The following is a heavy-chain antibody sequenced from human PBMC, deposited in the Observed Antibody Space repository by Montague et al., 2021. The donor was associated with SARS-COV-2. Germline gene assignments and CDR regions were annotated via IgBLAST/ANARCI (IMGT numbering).Heavy chain of an antibody. CDR1: GDSVNRNY. CDR2: IFYSGGT. Sequence: SETLSLTCSVSGDSVNRNYWSWVRQPPGKGLEWLGYIFYSGGTYNPSLNSRVTMSLDTSKNHFSLNLISVTAADTAVYYCAKASRGYGGGFDSWGQGTLVIVSS. J-gene: IGHJ4*02. V-gene: IGHV4-59*02. D-gene: IGHD4-23*01. CDR3: AKASRGYGGGFDS.